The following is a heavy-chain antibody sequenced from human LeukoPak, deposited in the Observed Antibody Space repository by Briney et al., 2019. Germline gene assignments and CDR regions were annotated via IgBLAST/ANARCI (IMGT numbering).Heavy chain of an antibody. CDR2: IYYSGST. CDR3: ARDSPYPAARDDI. CDR1: GGSISSSSYY. J-gene: IGHJ3*02. Sequence: SETLSLTCTVSGGSISSSSYYWGWIRQPPGKGLEWIGSIYYSGSTYYNPSLKSRVTISVDTSKNQFSLKLSSVTAADTAVYYCARDSPYPAARDDIWGQGTMVTVSS. D-gene: IGHD2-2*01. V-gene: IGHV4-39*02.